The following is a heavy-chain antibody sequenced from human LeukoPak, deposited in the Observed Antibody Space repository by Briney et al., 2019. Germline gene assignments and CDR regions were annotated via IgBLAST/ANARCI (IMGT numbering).Heavy chain of an antibody. Sequence: PSETLSLTCTVSGGSISSSNYYWSWIRQPAGKGLEWIGRIYTSGTTNYNPSLKSRVTISIDTSKNQFSLKLSSVTAADMAVYYCARGLWFGDENPPYFDYWGQGALVTVSS. D-gene: IGHD3-10*01. CDR2: IYTSGTT. V-gene: IGHV4-61*02. CDR3: ARGLWFGDENPPYFDY. CDR1: GGSISSSNYY. J-gene: IGHJ4*02.